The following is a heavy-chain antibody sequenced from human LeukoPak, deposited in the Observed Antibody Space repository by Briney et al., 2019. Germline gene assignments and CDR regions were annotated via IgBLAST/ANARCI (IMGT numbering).Heavy chain of an antibody. Sequence: GGSLRLSCAASGFTFSSYAMSWFRQAPGKGLEGVSYITSSSSTIYYADSVKGRFTISRDNAKNSLYLQLNSLRAEDTAVYYCARRAAVAGTFDPWGQGTLVTVSS. V-gene: IGHV3-48*01. D-gene: IGHD6-19*01. CDR1: GFTFSSYA. J-gene: IGHJ5*02. CDR2: ITSSSSTI. CDR3: ARRAAVAGTFDP.